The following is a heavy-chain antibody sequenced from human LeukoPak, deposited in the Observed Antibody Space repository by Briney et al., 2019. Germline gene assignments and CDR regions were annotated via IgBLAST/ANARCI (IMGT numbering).Heavy chain of an antibody. J-gene: IGHJ6*03. D-gene: IGHD2-2*01. CDR2: IRYDGSNK. CDR3: AKDDGSVVPAATHFWYYYYYMDV. Sequence: GGSLRLSCAASGFTFSSYAMSWVRQAPGKGLEWVAFIRYDGSNKYYADSVKGRFTISRDNSKNTLYLQMNSLRAEDTAVYYCAKDDGSVVPAATHFWYYYYYMDVWGKGTTVTVSS. V-gene: IGHV3-30*02. CDR1: GFTFSSYA.